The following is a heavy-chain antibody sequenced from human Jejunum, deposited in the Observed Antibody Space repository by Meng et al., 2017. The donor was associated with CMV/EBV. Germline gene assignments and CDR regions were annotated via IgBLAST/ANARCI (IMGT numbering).Heavy chain of an antibody. V-gene: IGHV7-4-1*02. J-gene: IGHJ4*02. CDR2: INTDTGNP. CDR1: GHSVATHA. Sequence: KDSGHSVATHAVEGVRQAPGQGLEWMGWINTDTGNPTYAQDFTGRFVFSLDTFVNTAYLQINDLKPEDTAVYYCGRERDGYNLSPFDYWGQGTLVTVSS. CDR3: GRERDGYNLSPFDY. D-gene: IGHD5-24*01.